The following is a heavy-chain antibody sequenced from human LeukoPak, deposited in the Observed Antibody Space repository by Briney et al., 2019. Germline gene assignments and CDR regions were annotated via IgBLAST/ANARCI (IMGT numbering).Heavy chain of an antibody. V-gene: IGHV3-53*01. CDR3: ARSGSGWFDF. CDR2: IYSGGAT. Sequence: PGGSLRLSCAASGFTVSSNYMNWVRQAPGKGLEWVSVIYSGGATYYADSVKGRFTISRDNSKDTLYLQMNSLRAEDTAVYYCARSGSGWFDFWGQGTLVTVSS. D-gene: IGHD6-19*01. CDR1: GFTVSSNY. J-gene: IGHJ4*02.